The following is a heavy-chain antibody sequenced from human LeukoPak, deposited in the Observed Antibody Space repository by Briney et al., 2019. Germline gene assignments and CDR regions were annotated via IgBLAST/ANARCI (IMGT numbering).Heavy chain of an antibody. CDR3: ARSQPYYYDSSGLFDY. V-gene: IGHV5-51*01. CDR2: IYPGDSDT. D-gene: IGHD3-22*01. CDR1: GYTFTNYW. J-gene: IGHJ4*02. Sequence: KPGESLKISCKGSGYTFTNYWIGWVRQMPGKGLEWMGIIYPGDSDTRYSPSFQGQVTISGDKSINTAYLQWSSLKASDTAMYYCARSQPYYYDSSGLFDYWGQGTLVTVSS.